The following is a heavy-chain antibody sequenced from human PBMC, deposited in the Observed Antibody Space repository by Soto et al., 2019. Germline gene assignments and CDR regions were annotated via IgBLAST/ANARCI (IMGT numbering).Heavy chain of an antibody. J-gene: IGHJ4*02. D-gene: IGHD4-17*01. CDR2: IYYSGIT. V-gene: IGHV4-59*01. CDR1: VGSISSYY. Sequence: KPPETLSLTCTVCVGSISSYYWSWIREPPGKGLEWIGYIYYSGITKYSPSLKSRVTISVDTSKNQFSLKLSSVTAADTAVYDCARDDYGDYIWGQGTLVTVSS. CDR3: ARDDYGDYI.